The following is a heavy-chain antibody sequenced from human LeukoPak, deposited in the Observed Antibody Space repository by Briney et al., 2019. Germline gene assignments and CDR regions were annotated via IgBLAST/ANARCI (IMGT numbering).Heavy chain of an antibody. D-gene: IGHD3-10*01. J-gene: IGHJ5*02. CDR3: ASGAYYYGSGTGWFDP. V-gene: IGHV4-59*01. Sequence: ETLSLTCTVSGGSISSYYWSWIRQPPGKGLEWIGYIYCSGSTNYNPSLKSRVTISVDTSKNQFSLKLSSVTAADTAVYYCASGAYYYGSGTGWFDPWGQGTLVTVSS. CDR1: GGSISSYY. CDR2: IYCSGST.